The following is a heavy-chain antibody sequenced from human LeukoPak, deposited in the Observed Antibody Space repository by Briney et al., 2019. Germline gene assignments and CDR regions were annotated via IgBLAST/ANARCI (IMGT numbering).Heavy chain of an antibody. Sequence: SVKVSCKASGGTFSSYAISWVRQAPGQGLEWMGRIIPIFGTANYAQKFQGRVTITTDESTSTAYMEVSSLRSEDTAGHYCARSSRSWYEAPPLDPGAQEPLVPVPS. D-gene: IGHD6-13*01. V-gene: IGHV1-69*05. CDR2: IIPIFGTA. CDR1: GGTFSSYA. CDR3: ARSSRSWYEAPPLDP. J-gene: IGHJ5*02.